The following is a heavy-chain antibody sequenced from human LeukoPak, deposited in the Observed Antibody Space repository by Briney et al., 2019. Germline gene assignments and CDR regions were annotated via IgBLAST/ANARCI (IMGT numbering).Heavy chain of an antibody. CDR2: ISYDGSNK. V-gene: IGHV3-30-3*01. D-gene: IGHD5-18*01. Sequence: PGGSLRLSCAASGFTFSSYAMHWVRQAPGKGREWVAVISYDGSNKYYADSVKGRFTISRDNSKNTLYLQMDSLRAEDTAVYYCARVLHTAMENHYYHYPFDYWGQGTLVTVSS. CDR1: GFTFSSYA. J-gene: IGHJ4*02. CDR3: ARVLHTAMENHYYHYPFDY.